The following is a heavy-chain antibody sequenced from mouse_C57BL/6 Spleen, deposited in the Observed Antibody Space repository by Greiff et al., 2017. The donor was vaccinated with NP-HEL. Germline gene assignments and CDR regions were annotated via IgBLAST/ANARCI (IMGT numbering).Heavy chain of an antibody. CDR2: IYPGDGDT. V-gene: IGHV1-82*01. D-gene: IGHD4-1*02. CDR3: ARDQLGLAY. J-gene: IGHJ3*01. Sequence: QVQLQQSGPELVKPGASVKISCKASGYAFSSSWMNWVKQRPGQGLEWIGRIYPGDGDTNYNGKFKGKATLTADKSSSTAYMQLSSLTSEDSAVYFCARDQLGLAYWGQGTLVTVSA. CDR1: GYAFSSSW.